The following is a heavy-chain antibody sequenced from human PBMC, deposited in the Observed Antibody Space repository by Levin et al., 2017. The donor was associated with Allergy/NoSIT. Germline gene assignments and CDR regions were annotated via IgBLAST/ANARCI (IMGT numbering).Heavy chain of an antibody. CDR3: ARLSSLYGYVVY. CDR2: IDPSDSYT. D-gene: IGHD5-18*01. J-gene: IGHJ4*02. CDR1: GYSFTSYW. Sequence: KVSCKGSGYSFTSYWISWVRQMPGKGLEWMGRIDPSDSYTNYSPSFQGHVTIPADKSISTAYLQWSSLKASDTAMYYCARLSSLYGYVVYWGQGTLVTVSS. V-gene: IGHV5-10-1*01.